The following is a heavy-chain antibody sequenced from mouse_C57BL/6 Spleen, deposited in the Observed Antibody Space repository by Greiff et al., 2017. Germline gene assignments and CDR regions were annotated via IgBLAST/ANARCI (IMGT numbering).Heavy chain of an antibody. V-gene: IGHV1-72*01. CDR2: IDPNSGGT. CDR3: ARDYSNYVDAMDY. Sequence: QVQLQQPGAELVKPGASVKLSCKASGYTFTSYWMHWVKQRPGRGLEWIGRIDPNSGGTKYNEKIKSKATLTVDQPSSSAYMQRSSLTSEDSAVYYCARDYSNYVDAMDYWGQGASVTVSS. D-gene: IGHD2-5*01. CDR1: GYTFTSYW. J-gene: IGHJ4*01.